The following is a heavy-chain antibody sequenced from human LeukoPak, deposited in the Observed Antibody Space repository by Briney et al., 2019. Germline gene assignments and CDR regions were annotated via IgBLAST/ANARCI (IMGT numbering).Heavy chain of an antibody. CDR2: ISSNGGST. J-gene: IGHJ4*02. CDR3: ARDVALLWFGEFDY. V-gene: IGHV3-64*01. CDR1: GFTFSSYA. Sequence: PGGSLRLSCAASGFTFSSYAMHWVRQAPGKGLEYVSAISSNGGSTYYANSVKGRFTISRDNSKNTLYLQMNSLRAEDTAVYYCARDVALLWFGEFDYWGQGTLVTVSS. D-gene: IGHD3-10*01.